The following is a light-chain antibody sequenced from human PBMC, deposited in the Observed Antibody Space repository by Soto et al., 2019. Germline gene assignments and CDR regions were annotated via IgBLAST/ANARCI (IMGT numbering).Light chain of an antibody. Sequence: QSALTQPASVSGSPGQSITISCAGTSSGVGGYNYVSWYQQHPGKVPRLIISDVNKRPSGVSDRFSGSKSGNTASLTISGLQAEDEADYYCASFTRSVTVVFGGGTKVTVL. J-gene: IGLJ2*01. CDR2: DVN. CDR3: ASFTRSVTVV. V-gene: IGLV2-14*03. CDR1: SSGVGGYNY.